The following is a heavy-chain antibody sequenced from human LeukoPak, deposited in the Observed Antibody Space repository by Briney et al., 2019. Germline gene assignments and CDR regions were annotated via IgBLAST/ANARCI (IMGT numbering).Heavy chain of an antibody. Sequence: PSETLSLTCTVSGGSISSGSYYWSWIRQPAGKGLEWIGRIYTSGSTNYNPSLKTRVTISVDTSKNQFSLKLSSVTAADTAVYYCASVPGVVVPTAEGYFQHWGQGTLVTVSS. D-gene: IGHD2-2*01. CDR1: GGSISSGSYY. CDR3: ASVPGVVVPTAEGYFQH. V-gene: IGHV4-61*02. J-gene: IGHJ1*01. CDR2: IYTSGST.